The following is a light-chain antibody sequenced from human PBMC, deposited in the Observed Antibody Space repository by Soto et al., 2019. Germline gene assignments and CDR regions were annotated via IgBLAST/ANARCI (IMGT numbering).Light chain of an antibody. V-gene: IGKV3-20*01. CDR3: QQYGSSHTKT. J-gene: IGKJ1*01. CDR2: GAS. Sequence: EILLTQCPGTLSLSPGERATRSCRASQSVSSSYLAWYQQKPGQAPRLLIYGASSRATGIPDRFSGSGSGTDFPLTISRLETEDFAVYYCQQYGSSHTKTFGQGTKVDIK. CDR1: QSVSSSY.